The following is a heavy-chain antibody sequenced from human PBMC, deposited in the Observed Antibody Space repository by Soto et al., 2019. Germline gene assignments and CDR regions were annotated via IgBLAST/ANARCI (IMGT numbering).Heavy chain of an antibody. J-gene: IGHJ4*02. CDR1: GFTFSSYD. Sequence: GGSLRLSCAASGFTFSSYDMHWVRQATGKGLEWVSAIGTAGDTYYPGSVKGRFTISRENAKNSLYLQMNSLRAGDTAVYYCARGSAYDFWSGAPLVDYWGQGTLVTVSS. CDR3: ARGSAYDFWSGAPLVDY. D-gene: IGHD3-3*01. V-gene: IGHV3-13*01. CDR2: IGTAGDT.